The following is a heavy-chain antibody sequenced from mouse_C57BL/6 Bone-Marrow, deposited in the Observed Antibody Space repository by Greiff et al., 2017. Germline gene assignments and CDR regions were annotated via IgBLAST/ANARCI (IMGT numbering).Heavy chain of an antibody. Sequence: DVHLVESGGGLVQPGESLKLSCESNEYEFPSHDMSWVRKTPEKRLELVAAINSDGGSTYYPDTMERRLIISRDNTKKTLYLQMSSLRSEDTALYYCARPPSKGYYFDYWGQGTTLTVSS. CDR1: EYEFPSHD. CDR2: INSDGGST. V-gene: IGHV5-2*01. D-gene: IGHD2-5*01. J-gene: IGHJ2*01. CDR3: ARPPSKGYYFDY.